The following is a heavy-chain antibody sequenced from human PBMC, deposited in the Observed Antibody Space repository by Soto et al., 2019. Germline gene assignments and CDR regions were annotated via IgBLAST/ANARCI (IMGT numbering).Heavy chain of an antibody. Sequence: QVQLVQSGAEVTKPGSSVKVSCKASGGTFSTYAITWVRQAPGQGLEWLGGIIPIFGTTDYARKFQGRVTITAAESTSTVFIELSSLPSEDTAVYYCARGVGAYYFDYWGQGTLVTVSS. J-gene: IGHJ4*02. CDR3: ARGVGAYYFDY. V-gene: IGHV1-69*01. CDR2: IIPIFGTT. D-gene: IGHD1-26*01. CDR1: GGTFSTYA.